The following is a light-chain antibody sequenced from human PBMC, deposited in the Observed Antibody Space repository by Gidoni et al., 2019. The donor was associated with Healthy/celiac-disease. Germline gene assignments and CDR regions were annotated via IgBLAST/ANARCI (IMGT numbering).Light chain of an antibody. CDR1: QDISNY. Sequence: DIQMTQSPSSLSASVGDRVTITCQASQDISNYLNWYQQKPGKAPKLPIYDASNLETRVPSRFSGTGSGTDFTFIIRSLQTEDIATYYCQQYDNLPYTFGQXTKLEIK. CDR3: QQYDNLPYT. V-gene: IGKV1-33*01. J-gene: IGKJ2*01. CDR2: DAS.